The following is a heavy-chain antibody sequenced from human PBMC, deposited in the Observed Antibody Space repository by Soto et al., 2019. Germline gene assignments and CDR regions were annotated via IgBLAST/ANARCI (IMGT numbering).Heavy chain of an antibody. D-gene: IGHD1-26*01. CDR1: GFTFTSYG. CDR3: RTELGPTSSDY. V-gene: IGHV1-18*04. CDR2: ISAYNGNT. J-gene: IGHJ4*02. Sequence: DSGKVSCKGAGFTFTSYGISWVRQAPGQGLEWMGWISAYNGNTNYAQKLQGRVTMTTDTSTSTAYMELRSLRSDDAAVYYCRTELGPTSSDYWGQGTLVTVSS.